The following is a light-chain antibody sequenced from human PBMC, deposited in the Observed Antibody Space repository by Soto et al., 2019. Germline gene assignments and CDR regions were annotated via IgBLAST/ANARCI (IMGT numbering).Light chain of an antibody. J-gene: IGLJ1*01. Sequence: QSALTQPASVSGSPGQSITISCTGTSSDVGGYNYASWYQQHPRKAPKLMIYDVSNRPSGVSNRFSGSNSGNTASLTISGHQAEDEADYYCSSYTRSSSYVFGTGTKLTVL. CDR3: SSYTRSSSYV. CDR1: SSDVGGYNY. V-gene: IGLV2-14*01. CDR2: DVS.